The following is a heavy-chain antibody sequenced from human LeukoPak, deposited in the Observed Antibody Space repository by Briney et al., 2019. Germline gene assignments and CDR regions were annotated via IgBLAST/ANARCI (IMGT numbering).Heavy chain of an antibody. CDR2: IYTSGST. CDR3: ARARGGYSYGNYYYYGMDV. D-gene: IGHD5-18*01. V-gene: IGHV4-61*02. J-gene: IGHJ6*02. Sequence: SETLSLTCTVSGGSISSGSYYWSWIRQPAGKGLEWIWRIYTSGSTNYNPSLKSRVTISVDTSKNQFSLKLSSVTAADTAVYYCARARGGYSYGNYYYYGMDVWGQGTTVTVSS. CDR1: GGSISSGSYY.